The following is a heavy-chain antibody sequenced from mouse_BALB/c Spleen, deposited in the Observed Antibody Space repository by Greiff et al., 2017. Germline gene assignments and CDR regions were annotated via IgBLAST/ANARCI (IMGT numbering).Heavy chain of an antibody. Sequence: EVKLVESGGGLVKPGGSLKLSCAASGFTFSSYAMSWVRQSPEKRLEWVAEISSGGSYTYYPDTVTGRFTISRDNAKNTLYLEMSSLRSEDTAMYYCARRRNDGYYDYFDYWGQGTTLTVSS. CDR3: ARRRNDGYYDYFDY. J-gene: IGHJ2*01. V-gene: IGHV5-9-4*01. D-gene: IGHD2-3*01. CDR1: GFTFSSYA. CDR2: ISSGGSYT.